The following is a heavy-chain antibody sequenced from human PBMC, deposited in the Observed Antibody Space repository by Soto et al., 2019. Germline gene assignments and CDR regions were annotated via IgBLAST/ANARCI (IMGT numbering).Heavy chain of an antibody. V-gene: IGHV1-69*02. D-gene: IGHD2-2*01. Sequence: QVQLVQSGAEMKKPGSSVKVSCKASAGTFSSYTISWVRQAPGQGLEWIGRIIPILGVANCAQKFQGSVTITTDKSTSTADMELSSLKSEDTAVYYCASGSSKSVPAAYVAFDIWGQGTMFTVSS. J-gene: IGHJ3*02. CDR1: AGTFSSYT. CDR2: IIPILGVA. CDR3: ASGSSKSVPAAYVAFDI.